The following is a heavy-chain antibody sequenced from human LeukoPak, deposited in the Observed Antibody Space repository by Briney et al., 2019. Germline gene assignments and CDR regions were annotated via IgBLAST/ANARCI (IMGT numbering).Heavy chain of an antibody. J-gene: IGHJ1*01. V-gene: IGHV3-20*04. CDR3: VRSITMFQY. D-gene: IGHD3-10*01. CDR1: GFIFDEYG. CDR2: ISLNGGSR. Sequence: GGSLGLSCAASGFIFDEYGMSWVRQAPGKGLEWVSGISLNGGSRGYADSVKGRFIISRDNAKNSLHLQMNSLRAEDTALYYCVRSITMFQYWGQGTLVTVSS.